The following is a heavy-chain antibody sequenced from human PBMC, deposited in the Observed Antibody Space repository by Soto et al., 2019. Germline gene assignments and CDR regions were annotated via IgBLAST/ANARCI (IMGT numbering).Heavy chain of an antibody. D-gene: IGHD3-22*01. J-gene: IGHJ2*01. CDR3: ARDPYYYDSSGPWGYFDL. V-gene: IGHV1-18*01. Sequence: GASVKVSCKASGYTFTSYGISWVRQAPGQGLEWMGWISAYNGNTNYAQKLQGRVTMTTDTSTSTAYMELRSLRSDDTAVYYCARDPYYYDSSGPWGYFDLWGRGTLVTVSS. CDR2: ISAYNGNT. CDR1: GYTFTSYG.